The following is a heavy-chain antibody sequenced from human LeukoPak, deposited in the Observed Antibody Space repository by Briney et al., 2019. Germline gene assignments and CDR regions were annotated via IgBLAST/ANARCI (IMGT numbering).Heavy chain of an antibody. CDR3: ARAAPNYYDSSGSLRNPYFDY. J-gene: IGHJ4*02. CDR1: GGSMSSDSYY. D-gene: IGHD3-22*01. Sequence: SDTLSLTCTVSGGSMSSDSYYWAWIRQPPGKGLEWIASIYYSGSTYYSPSLKSRVTMSVDTSKNQFSLTLISVTAADTAVYFCARAAPNYYDSSGSLRNPYFDYWGQGTLVTVSS. V-gene: IGHV4-39*07. CDR2: IYYSGST.